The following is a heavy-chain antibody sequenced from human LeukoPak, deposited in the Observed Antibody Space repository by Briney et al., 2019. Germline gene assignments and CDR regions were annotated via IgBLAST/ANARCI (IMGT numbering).Heavy chain of an antibody. CDR2: IRSKAYGGTT. Sequence: GRSLRLSCTASGFTFGDYAMSWVRQAPGKGLERVGFIRSKAYGGTTEYAASVKGRFTISRDDSKSIAYLQMNSLKTEDTAVYYCTRSQAYSGYAEGFDYWGQGTLVTVSS. CDR1: GFTFGDYA. D-gene: IGHD5-12*01. J-gene: IGHJ4*02. CDR3: TRSQAYSGYAEGFDY. V-gene: IGHV3-49*04.